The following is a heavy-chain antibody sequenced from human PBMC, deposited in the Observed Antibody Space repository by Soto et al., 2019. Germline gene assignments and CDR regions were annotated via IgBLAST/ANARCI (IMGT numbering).Heavy chain of an antibody. CDR2: IGSSNGNT. J-gene: IGHJ5*02. D-gene: IGHD2-2*01. V-gene: IGHV1-18*01. CDR1: GCTFISYV. CDR3: ARAPEYCSGSSCYSNWLHP. Sequence: VSLKVSCNAAGCTFISYVIIRVRQTHGEGLELMGWIGSSNGNTNYAQKLQGRVTMTTDTSTSTAYMELRSLRSDDTAVYYCARAPEYCSGSSCYSNWLHPWGQGTLVTV.